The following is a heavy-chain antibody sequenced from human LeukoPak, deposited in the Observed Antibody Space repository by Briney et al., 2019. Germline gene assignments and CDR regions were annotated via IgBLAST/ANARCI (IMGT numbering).Heavy chain of an antibody. CDR3: ARLYDSSGYYSYYFDY. Sequence: GGSLRLSCAASGFTVSSNYMSGVRQAPGKGLEWVSVIYSGGSTYYADSVKGRFTISRDNSKNTLYLQMNSLRAEDTAVYYCARLYDSSGYYSYYFDYWGQGTLVTVSS. J-gene: IGHJ4*02. CDR2: IYSGGST. V-gene: IGHV3-53*01. D-gene: IGHD3-22*01. CDR1: GFTVSSNY.